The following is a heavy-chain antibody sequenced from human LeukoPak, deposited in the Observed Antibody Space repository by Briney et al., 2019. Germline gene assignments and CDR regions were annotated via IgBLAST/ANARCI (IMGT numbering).Heavy chain of an antibody. J-gene: IGHJ4*02. CDR3: ARDAHYYGSGRMDY. D-gene: IGHD3-10*01. Sequence: GGSLRLSCAASGFTFSSHAMHWVRQAPGKGLEYVSGVTSNGVSTYYANSVKDRFTISRDNSRNTLYLQMGSLRAEDMAVHYCARDAHYYGSGRMDYWGQGTLVTVSS. CDR2: VTSNGVST. CDR1: GFTFSSHA. V-gene: IGHV3-64*01.